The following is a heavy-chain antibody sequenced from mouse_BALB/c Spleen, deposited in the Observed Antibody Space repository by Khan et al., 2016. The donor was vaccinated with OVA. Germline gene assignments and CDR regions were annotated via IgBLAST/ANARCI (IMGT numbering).Heavy chain of an antibody. J-gene: IGHJ3*01. CDR1: RYTFTDYN. CDR2: IYPNSGGT. CDR3: ARSGYGSFAF. D-gene: IGHD1-2*01. V-gene: IGHV1S29*02. Sequence: LQQSGPELVKPGASVKISCKASRYTFTDYNMDWVKQSHGKSLEWIGYIYPNSGGTGYNQKFKTKASLTVDISSSTAYMELRSLTSEDSAVYYCARSGYGSFAFWGQGTLVTVSA.